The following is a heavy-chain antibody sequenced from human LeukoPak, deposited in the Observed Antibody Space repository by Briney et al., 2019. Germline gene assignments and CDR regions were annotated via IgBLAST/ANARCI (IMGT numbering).Heavy chain of an antibody. V-gene: IGHV1-2*02. CDR2: INPNSGGT. D-gene: IGHD3-10*01. CDR1: GYTFTGYY. Sequence: ASVKVSCKASGYTFTGYYMHWVRQAPGQGLEWMGWINPNSGGTNYAQKFQGRVTMTRDTPISTAYMELSRLRSDDTAVYYCARGGTYGSGSYYKRIYNWFDPWGQGTLVTVSS. J-gene: IGHJ5*02. CDR3: ARGGTYGSGSYYKRIYNWFDP.